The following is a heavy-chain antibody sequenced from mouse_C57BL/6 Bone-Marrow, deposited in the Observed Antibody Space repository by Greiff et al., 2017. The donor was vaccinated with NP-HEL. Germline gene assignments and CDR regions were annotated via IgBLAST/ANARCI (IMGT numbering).Heavy chain of an antibody. CDR2: IRNKANGYTI. J-gene: IGHJ4*01. V-gene: IGHV7-3*01. Sequence: EVKLVESGGGLVQPGGSLSLSCAASGFTCTDYYMSWVRQPPGKALEWVGFIRNKANGYTIEYSASVKGRFTISRDNSQSILYLQMNALRAEDSATYYCARSIYYDYADDPFYGMDYWGQGTSVTVSS. CDR3: ARSIYYDYADDPFYGMDY. D-gene: IGHD2-4*01. CDR1: GFTCTDYY.